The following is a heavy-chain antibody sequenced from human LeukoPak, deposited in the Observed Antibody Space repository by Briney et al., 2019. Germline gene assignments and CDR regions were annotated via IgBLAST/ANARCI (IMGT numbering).Heavy chain of an antibody. CDR1: GCTFRTYG. D-gene: IGHD6-6*01. J-gene: IGHJ5*02. CDR2: ISAYNGNT. CDR3: TRDAYSTSSSGFDP. V-gene: IGHV1-18*01. Sequence: ASVKVSCKASGCTFRTYGINWVRQAPGQGLEWMGWISAYNGNTNYAQKLQGRVTMTTDTSTSTAYMELWSLRSDDTAVYYCTRDAYSTSSSGFDPWGQGTLVTVSS.